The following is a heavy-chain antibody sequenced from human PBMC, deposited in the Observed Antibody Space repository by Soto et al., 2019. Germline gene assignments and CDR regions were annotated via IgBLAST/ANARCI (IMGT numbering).Heavy chain of an antibody. Sequence: GGSLRLSCAASGFTFDDYAMHWVRQAPGKGLEWVSGISWNSGSIGYADSVKGRFTISRDNAKNSLYLQMNSLRAEDTALYYCAKSIGPHAALAGHDAFDIWGQGTMVTVSS. J-gene: IGHJ3*02. V-gene: IGHV3-9*01. CDR1: GFTFDDYA. CDR3: AKSIGPHAALAGHDAFDI. D-gene: IGHD6-19*01. CDR2: ISWNSGSI.